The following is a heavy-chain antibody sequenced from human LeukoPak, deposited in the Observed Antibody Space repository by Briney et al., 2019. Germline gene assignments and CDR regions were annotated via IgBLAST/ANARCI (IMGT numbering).Heavy chain of an antibody. D-gene: IGHD3-3*01. V-gene: IGHV1-8*01. CDR2: MNPNSGNT. Sequence: RASVKVSCKASGYTFTSYDINWVRQATGQGLEWMGWMNPNSGNTGYAQKFQGRVTMTRNTSISTAYMELSSLRSEDTAVYYCACGPTIFGVVTPDAFDIWGQGTMVTVSS. CDR3: ACGPTIFGVVTPDAFDI. CDR1: GYTFTSYD. J-gene: IGHJ3*02.